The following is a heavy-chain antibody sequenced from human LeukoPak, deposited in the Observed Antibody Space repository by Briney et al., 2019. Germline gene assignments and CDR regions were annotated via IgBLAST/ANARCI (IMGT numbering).Heavy chain of an antibody. Sequence: GESLKISCKGSGYTFLDYWIGWVRQMPGKGLEGMGVIYPGDSATRYSPSFQGQVTISADKSISTAYLQWSSLKASGTAMCYCASPRAYCGGDCSAEYFPHWGQGTLVTVSS. CDR1: GYTFLDYW. CDR3: ASPRAYCGGDCSAEYFPH. CDR2: IYPGDSAT. J-gene: IGHJ1*01. D-gene: IGHD2-21*01. V-gene: IGHV5-51*01.